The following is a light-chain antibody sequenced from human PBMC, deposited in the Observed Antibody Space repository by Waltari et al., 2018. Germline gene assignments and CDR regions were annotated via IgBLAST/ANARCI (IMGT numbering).Light chain of an antibody. Sequence: DIQMTQSPSSLSASVGDKVTITCQASQDISNSLNWYQQKPVKAPKVLIYDAANLESGVPSRFSGSGFGTDFTFTISSLQPEDLATYFCQQYHNLPATFGGGTKVESK. V-gene: IGKV1-33*01. CDR2: DAA. CDR3: QQYHNLPAT. J-gene: IGKJ4*01. CDR1: QDISNS.